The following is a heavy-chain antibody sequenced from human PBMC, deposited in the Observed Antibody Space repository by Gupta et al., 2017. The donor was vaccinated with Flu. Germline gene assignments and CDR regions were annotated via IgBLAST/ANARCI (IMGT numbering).Heavy chain of an antibody. CDR3: ARGGYSDQYDAFDI. Sequence: SNYPMHWVRQATGKGLEWVSAIGTSFDTYYVDSVKGRFTISREDATNSLYLQMTSLTVGDTAVYYCARGGYSDQYDAFDIWGQGTMVTVSS. J-gene: IGHJ3*02. CDR1: SNYP. D-gene: IGHD3-22*01. V-gene: IGHV3-13*01. CDR2: IGTSFDT.